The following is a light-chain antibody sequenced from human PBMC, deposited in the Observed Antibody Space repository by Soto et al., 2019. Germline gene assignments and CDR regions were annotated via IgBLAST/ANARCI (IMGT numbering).Light chain of an antibody. V-gene: IGKV3-15*01. CDR3: QQSYSTPPWT. J-gene: IGKJ1*01. Sequence: EIVLTQSPATLSLSPGERATLSCRASQSVSSNLAWYQQKPGQAPRLLIYGASTRATGIPARFSGSGSGTDFTLTISSLQPEDFATYYCQQSYSTPPWTFGQGTKVDIK. CDR2: GAS. CDR1: QSVSSN.